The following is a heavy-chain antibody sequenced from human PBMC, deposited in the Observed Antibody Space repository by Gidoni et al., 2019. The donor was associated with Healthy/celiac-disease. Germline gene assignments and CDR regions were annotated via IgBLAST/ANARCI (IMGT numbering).Heavy chain of an antibody. J-gene: IGHJ5*02. D-gene: IGHD3-3*01. Sequence: QLQLQESGPGLVTPSETLSLTCTVSGGSSSSSSYYWGWIRQPPGKGLEWIGSIYYSGSTYYNPSLKSRVTISVDTSKNQFSLKLSSVTAADTAVYYCARPRAGFWSGYYQPDWFDPWGQGTLVTVSS. V-gene: IGHV4-39*01. CDR2: IYYSGST. CDR1: GGSSSSSSYY. CDR3: ARPRAGFWSGYYQPDWFDP.